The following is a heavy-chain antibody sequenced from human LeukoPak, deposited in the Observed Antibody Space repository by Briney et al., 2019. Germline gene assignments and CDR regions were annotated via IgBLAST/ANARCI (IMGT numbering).Heavy chain of an antibody. CDR1: GGSISSGNYY. CDR2: IYTSGNT. J-gene: IGHJ5*02. CDR3: ARDLHYPPYNWFDP. D-gene: IGHD1-26*01. Sequence: PSETLSLTCTVSGGSISSGNYYWSWIRQPAGKGLEWIGRIYTSGNTNYNPSLKSRVTVSIDTSKNQFSLKLSSVTAAATAVYYCARDLHYPPYNWFDPWGQGTLVTVSS. V-gene: IGHV4-61*02.